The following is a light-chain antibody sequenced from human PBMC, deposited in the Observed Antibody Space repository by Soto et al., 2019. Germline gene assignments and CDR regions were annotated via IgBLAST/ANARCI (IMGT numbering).Light chain of an antibody. CDR1: QSVSSSY. J-gene: IGKJ3*01. V-gene: IGKV3-20*01. CDR2: ATS. CDR3: QQYGNTPAFT. Sequence: DIVLTQSPGTLSLSPGERATISCRASQSVSSSYLAWYQQQPGQAPRLLIYATSNRATGLPDRFSGSRSAADYTLTISRLEPDDFAVYYCQQYGNTPAFTFGHGTKVDIK.